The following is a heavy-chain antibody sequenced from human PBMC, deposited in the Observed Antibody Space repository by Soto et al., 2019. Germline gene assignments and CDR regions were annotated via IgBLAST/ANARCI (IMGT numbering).Heavy chain of an antibody. CDR2: IYSGGNT. CDR3: ARDNYDVLTGHYKGG. J-gene: IGHJ4*02. V-gene: IGHV3-53*01. Sequence: XESLRLSCAASGFIFSNTYMTWVRQAPGKGLEWVSVIYSGGNTYYADSVKGRFAISRDNSKNTLYLQMNSLRDEDTAVYYCARDNYDVLTGHYKGGWGQGTLVTVSS. D-gene: IGHD3-9*01. CDR1: GFIFSNTY.